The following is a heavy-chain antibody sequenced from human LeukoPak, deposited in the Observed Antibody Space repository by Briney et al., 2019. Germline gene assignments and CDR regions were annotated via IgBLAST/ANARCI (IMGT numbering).Heavy chain of an antibody. D-gene: IGHD3-22*01. J-gene: IGHJ4*02. CDR3: ARGSPPRVYYDRSGYYSYYFDY. V-gene: IGHV1-69*06. CDR2: ITPIFGTA. Sequence: ASVKVSCKASGGTFSSYAISWVRQAPGQGLEWMGGITPIFGTANYAQKFQGRVTITADKSTSTAYMELSSLRSEDTAVYYCARGSPPRVYYDRSGYYSYYFDYWGQGTLVTVSS. CDR1: GGTFSSYA.